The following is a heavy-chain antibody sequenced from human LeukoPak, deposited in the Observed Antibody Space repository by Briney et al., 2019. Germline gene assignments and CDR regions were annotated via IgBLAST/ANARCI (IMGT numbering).Heavy chain of an antibody. CDR1: GFTFSSYA. CDR3: ARGEYYFDY. J-gene: IGHJ4*02. CDR2: ISYDGSNK. Sequence: GGSLRLSCSASGFTFSSYAMHWVRQAPGKGLEWVAVISYDGSNKYYADSVKGRFTISRDNSKNTLYLQMNSLRAEDTAVYYCARGEYYFDYWGQGTLVTVSS. V-gene: IGHV3-30-3*01.